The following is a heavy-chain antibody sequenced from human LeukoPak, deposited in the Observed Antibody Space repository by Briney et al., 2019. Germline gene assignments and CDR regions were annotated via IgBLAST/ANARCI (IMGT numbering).Heavy chain of an antibody. D-gene: IGHD5-12*01. J-gene: IGHJ4*02. CDR2: ISSSASPT. CDR1: GFTFSSYS. CDR3: ARTGYSGYDFFDY. Sequence: PGGSLRLSCAASGFTFSSYSMNWVRQAPGKGLEWVSYISSSASPTYYADSVRGRFTISRDNARNSLYLQLNSLRAEDTAVYYCARTGYSGYDFFDYWGQGTLVTVSS. V-gene: IGHV3-48*04.